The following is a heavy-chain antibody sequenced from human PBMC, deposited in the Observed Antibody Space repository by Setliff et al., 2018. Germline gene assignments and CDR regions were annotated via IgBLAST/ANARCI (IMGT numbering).Heavy chain of an antibody. J-gene: IGHJ1*01. CDR3: ARVGRVGYYESFQY. V-gene: IGHV3-21*06. CDR2: ISSSSSHI. Sequence: LRLSCAASGFTFSTYSMNWVRQAPGMGLEWVSYISSSSSHIYHADSLEGRFTISRDNAKNSLYLQMNSLRAEDTAVYYCARVGRVGYYESFQYWGQGTLVTVSS. D-gene: IGHD3-22*01. CDR1: GFTFSTYS.